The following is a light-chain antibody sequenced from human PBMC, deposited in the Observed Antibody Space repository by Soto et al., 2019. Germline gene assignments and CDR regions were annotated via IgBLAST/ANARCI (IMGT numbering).Light chain of an antibody. CDR3: QQYNNWPPWT. V-gene: IGKV3-15*01. J-gene: IGKJ2*02. CDR1: QRFSSN. Sequence: EIVMTQSPATLSVSPGERATLSSRASQRFSSNLAWYQQKPGQAPRLLIYGASTRATGIPARFSGSGSGTEFTLTISSLQSEDFAVYYCQQYNNWPPWTFGQGTKLEIK. CDR2: GAS.